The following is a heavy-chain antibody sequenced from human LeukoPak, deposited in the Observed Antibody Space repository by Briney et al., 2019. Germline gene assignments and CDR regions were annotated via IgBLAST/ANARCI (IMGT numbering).Heavy chain of an antibody. CDR2: IDNVGGT. J-gene: IGHJ4*02. D-gene: IGHD4-23*01. Sequence: PGGSLRLSCAASGFTFSDYHMSWIRQAPGKGLEWVSLIDNVGGTYYADSVKGRFTSSRDHSENTLYLQMNSLRAEDTALYYCMGYGGNSFWGQGTLVTVSS. V-gene: IGHV3-66*01. CDR3: MGYGGNSF. CDR1: GFTFSDYH.